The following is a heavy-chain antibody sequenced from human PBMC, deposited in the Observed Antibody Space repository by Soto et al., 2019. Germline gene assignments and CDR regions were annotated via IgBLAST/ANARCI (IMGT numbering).Heavy chain of an antibody. D-gene: IGHD2-15*01. CDR2: ISYDGSNK. V-gene: IGHV3-30*03. J-gene: IGHJ5*02. CDR3: ARALRYCSGGSCYVP. Sequence: GGSLRLSCAASGFTFSSYGMHWVRQAPGKGLEWLALISYDGSNKYYTDSVKGRFTISRDNFKNTLYLQMNSLRPEDTAVYYCARALRYCSGGSCYVPWGQGTLVTVSS. CDR1: GFTFSSYG.